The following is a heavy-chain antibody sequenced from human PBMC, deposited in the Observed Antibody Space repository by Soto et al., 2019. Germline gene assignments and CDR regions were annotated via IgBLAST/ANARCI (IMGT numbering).Heavy chain of an antibody. CDR3: ARDYVSGSPNY. D-gene: IGHD5-12*01. Sequence: GGSLRLSCAASGFTFSHGWMHWVRQTPGRGLVWVSHIKDDGSTTNYADSVKGRFTISRDNAKNTLYLQMNSLRSHDTGAYYCARDYVSGSPNYWRQGTLVTVS. CDR1: GFTFSHGW. J-gene: IGHJ4*02. V-gene: IGHV3-74*01. CDR2: IKDDGSTT.